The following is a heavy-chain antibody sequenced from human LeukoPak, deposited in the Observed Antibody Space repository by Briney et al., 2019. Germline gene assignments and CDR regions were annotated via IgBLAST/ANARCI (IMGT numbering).Heavy chain of an antibody. D-gene: IGHD5-24*01. CDR3: ARGRDGYNYPDFDY. Sequence: SVKVSCTASGGTFSSYAISWVRQAPGQGLEWMGGIIPIFGTANYAQKFQGRVTITADESTSTAYMELSSLRSEDTAVYYCARGRDGYNYPDFDYWGQGTLVTVSS. J-gene: IGHJ4*02. V-gene: IGHV1-69*13. CDR2: IIPIFGTA. CDR1: GGTFSSYA.